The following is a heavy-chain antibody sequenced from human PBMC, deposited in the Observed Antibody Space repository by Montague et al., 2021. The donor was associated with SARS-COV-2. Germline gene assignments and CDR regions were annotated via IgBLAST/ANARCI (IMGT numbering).Heavy chain of an antibody. CDR2: ITSRSSDT. D-gene: IGHD6-19*01. CDR1: GFTFSSYT. J-gene: IGHJ4*02. V-gene: IGHV3-21*01. Sequence: SLRLSCAGSGFTFSSYTMNWVRQAPGKGLEWVSSITSRSSDTFYADSVKGRFTISRDNAKNSLYLQMNSLRAEDTAVYYCAREKGIAVAGTDYWGQGTLVTVSS. CDR3: AREKGIAVAGTDY.